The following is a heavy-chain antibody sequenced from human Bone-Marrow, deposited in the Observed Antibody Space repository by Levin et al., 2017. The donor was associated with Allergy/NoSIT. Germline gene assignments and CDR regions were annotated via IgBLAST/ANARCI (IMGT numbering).Heavy chain of an antibody. CDR1: GYRFTSNW. Sequence: GGSLRLSCKGSGYRFTSNWIAWVRQMPGKGLEWMGIIHPSDSETTYSPSFQGQVTISVDKSINTAYLQWASVKASDTAIYYCARQKISYFDSWGQGTLVTVSS. V-gene: IGHV5-51*01. CDR2: IHPSDSET. J-gene: IGHJ4*02. CDR3: ARQKISYFDS.